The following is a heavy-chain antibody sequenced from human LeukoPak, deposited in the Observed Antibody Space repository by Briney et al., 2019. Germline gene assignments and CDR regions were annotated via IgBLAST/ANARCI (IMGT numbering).Heavy chain of an antibody. Sequence: TGGSLRHACVASGFTFSNYWMGWVRQAPGKGLEWVANIKQDGSDKYYVDTVKGRFTISRDNAKNSLSLQMDSLRAEDTAVYYCARWTGSSSYFFDHWGQGTLVTVSS. D-gene: IGHD6-6*01. CDR1: GFTFSNYW. V-gene: IGHV3-7*01. CDR2: IKQDGSDK. J-gene: IGHJ4*02. CDR3: ARWTGSSSYFFDH.